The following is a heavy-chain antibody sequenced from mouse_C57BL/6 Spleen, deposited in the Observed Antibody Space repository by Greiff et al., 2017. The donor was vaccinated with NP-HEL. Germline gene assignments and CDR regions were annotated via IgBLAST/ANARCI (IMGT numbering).Heavy chain of an antibody. J-gene: IGHJ4*01. D-gene: IGHD6-5*01. Sequence: QVQLQQSGPELVKPGASVKISCKASGYAFSSSWMNWVKQRPGKGLEWIGRIYPGDGDTNYNGKFKGKATLTADKSSSTAYMQLSSLTSEDSAVYFCAREEARLRYAMDYWGQGTSVTVSS. CDR2: IYPGDGDT. CDR1: GYAFSSSW. CDR3: AREEARLRYAMDY. V-gene: IGHV1-82*01.